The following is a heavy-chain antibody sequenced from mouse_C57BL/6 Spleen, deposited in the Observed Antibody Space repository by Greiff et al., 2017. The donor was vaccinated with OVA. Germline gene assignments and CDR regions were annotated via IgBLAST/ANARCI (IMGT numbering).Heavy chain of an antibody. CDR1: GYTFTDYY. V-gene: IGHV1-26*01. J-gene: IGHJ2*01. D-gene: IGHD4-1*01. Sequence: DVQLQQSGPELVKPGASVKISCTASGYTFTDYYMTWVRQSHGKSLEWIGDINPNNGVTSYNKKFKGKATLTVDKSSSTAYMELRSLTSEDSAVYYCARGTGTYFDYWGKGTTLTVSS. CDR3: ARGTGTYFDY. CDR2: INPNNGVT.